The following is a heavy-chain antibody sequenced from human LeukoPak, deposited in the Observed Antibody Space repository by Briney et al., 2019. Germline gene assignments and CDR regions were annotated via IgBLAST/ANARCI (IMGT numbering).Heavy chain of an antibody. CDR2: IYYSGST. V-gene: IGHV4-59*01. CDR1: GGSISSYY. CDR3: ARFRSTYYYDSSGYYQNAFDI. Sequence: SETLSLTCTVSGGSISSYYWSWIRQPPGKGLEWIGYIYYSGSTNYNPSLKSRVTISVDTSKNQFSLKLSSVTAADTAVYYCARFRSTYYYDSSGYYQNAFDIWGQGTMVTVPS. J-gene: IGHJ3*02. D-gene: IGHD3-22*01.